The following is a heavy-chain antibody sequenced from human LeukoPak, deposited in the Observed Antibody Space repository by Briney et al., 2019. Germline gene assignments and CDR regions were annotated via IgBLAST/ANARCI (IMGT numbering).Heavy chain of an antibody. J-gene: IGHJ3*02. CDR3: ASYSGIVVVPAAIPVLAFDI. Sequence: ASVKVSCKASGGTFSSYAISWVRQAPGQGLEWMGGIIPIFGTANYAQKFQGRVTITTDESTSTAYMELSSLRSEDTAVYYCASYSGIVVVPAAIPVLAFDIWGQGTMVTVSS. CDR2: IIPIFGTA. CDR1: GGTFSSYA. D-gene: IGHD2-2*02. V-gene: IGHV1-69*05.